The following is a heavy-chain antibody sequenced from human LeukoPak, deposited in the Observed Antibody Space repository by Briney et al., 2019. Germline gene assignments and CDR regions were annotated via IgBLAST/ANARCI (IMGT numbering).Heavy chain of an antibody. D-gene: IGHD2-2*01. J-gene: IGHJ6*02. V-gene: IGHV4-39*02. Sequence: SETLSLTCTVSGDSISSSTFSWGWIRQPPGKGLEWIGSMDYGGDTYDNESLKSRVTISVDTSKNHFSLKLSAVTAADTAVYYCARLPLSTSYYYYGLDVWGLGTAVTVS. CDR2: MDYGGDT. CDR1: GDSISSSTFS. CDR3: ARLPLSTSYYYYGLDV.